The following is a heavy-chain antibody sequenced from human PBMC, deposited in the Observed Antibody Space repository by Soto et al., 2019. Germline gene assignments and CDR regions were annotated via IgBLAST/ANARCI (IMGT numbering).Heavy chain of an antibody. V-gene: IGHV1-18*01. D-gene: IGHD3-22*01. CDR3: ARDAYYYYDSSGYYWPSDY. J-gene: IGHJ4*02. Sequence: QVQLVQSGAEVKKPGASVKVSCKASGYTFTSYGISWVRQAPGQGLEWMGWISAYNGNTNYAQKLQGRVTMTTDTSTSTAYMELRSLRSDDTAVYYCARDAYYYYDSSGYYWPSDYWGQGTLVTVSS. CDR1: GYTFTSYG. CDR2: ISAYNGNT.